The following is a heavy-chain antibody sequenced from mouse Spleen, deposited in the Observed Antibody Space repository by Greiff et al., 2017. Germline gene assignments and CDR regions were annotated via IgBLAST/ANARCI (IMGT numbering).Heavy chain of an antibody. CDR1: GYSITSGYY. Sequence: EVKLQESGPGLVKPSQSLSLTCSVTGYSITSGYYWNWIRQFPGNKLEWMGYISYDGSNNYNPSLKNRISITRDTSKNQFFLKLNSVTTEDTATYYCARKRYDYDDYWGQGTTLTVSS. V-gene: IGHV3-6*01. CDR3: ARKRYDYDDY. J-gene: IGHJ2*01. CDR2: ISYDGSN. D-gene: IGHD2-4*01.